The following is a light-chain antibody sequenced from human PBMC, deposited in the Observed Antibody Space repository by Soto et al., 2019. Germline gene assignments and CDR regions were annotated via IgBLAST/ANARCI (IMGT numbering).Light chain of an antibody. CDR1: QGICTY. Sequence: QMTQSPSSLSASIGDRVTITCRASQGICTYLAWYQQRPGKVPQLLISAASTLQSGVPSRFSGSGSGTDFTLTINSLQPEDVAIYYCQKYNRAPLTCGGGTKVEI. CDR2: AAS. V-gene: IGKV1-27*01. J-gene: IGKJ4*01. CDR3: QKYNRAPLT.